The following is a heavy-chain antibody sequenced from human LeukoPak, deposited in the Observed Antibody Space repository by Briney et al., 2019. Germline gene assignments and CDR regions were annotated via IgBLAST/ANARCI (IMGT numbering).Heavy chain of an antibody. CDR2: IIPIFGTA. CDR1: GGTFSSYA. V-gene: IGHV1-69*13. J-gene: IGHJ3*02. D-gene: IGHD3-22*01. CDR3: ASGHDSSGYRIRDAFDI. Sequence: GASVKVSCKASGGTFSSYAISWVRQAPGQGLEWMGGIIPIFGTANYAQKFQGRVTITADESTSTAYMELSSLRSEDTAVYYCASGHDSSGYRIRDAFDIWGQGTMVTVSS.